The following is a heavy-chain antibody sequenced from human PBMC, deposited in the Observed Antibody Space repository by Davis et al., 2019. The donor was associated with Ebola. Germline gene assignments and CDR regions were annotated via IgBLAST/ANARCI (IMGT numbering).Heavy chain of an antibody. V-gene: IGHV3-30-3*01. CDR1: GFTFSSYA. CDR3: ARVRYGYRNYYYGMDV. CDR2: ISYDGSNK. D-gene: IGHD5-18*01. Sequence: PGGSLRLSCAASGFTFSSYAMHWVRQAPGKGLEWVAVISYDGSNKYYADSVKGRFTISRDNSKNTLYLQMNSLRAEDTAVYYCARVRYGYRNYYYGMDVWGQGTTVTVSS. J-gene: IGHJ6*02.